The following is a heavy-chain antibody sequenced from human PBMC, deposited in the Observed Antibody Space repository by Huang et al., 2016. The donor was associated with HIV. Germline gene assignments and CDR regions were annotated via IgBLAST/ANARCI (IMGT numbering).Heavy chain of an antibody. CDR2: INPSGGTT. CDR1: GYTFITYY. Sequence: QVQLVQSGAEVKRPGASVKVSCKASGYTFITYYIHWVRQAPGQGLEWIGVINPSGGTTSYAQKFQGRVTMTRDTSTSTVYMEVSSLRSDDTAVYFCARGDVDTAMLLDYWGQGTLVTVAS. CDR3: ARGDVDTAMLLDY. J-gene: IGHJ4*02. V-gene: IGHV1-46*01. D-gene: IGHD5-18*01.